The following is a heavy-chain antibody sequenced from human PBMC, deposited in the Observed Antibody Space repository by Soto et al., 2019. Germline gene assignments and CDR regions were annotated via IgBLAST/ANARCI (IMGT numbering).Heavy chain of an antibody. CDR2: IIPIFGTA. D-gene: IGHD3-22*01. Sequence: SVKVSCKASGGTFSSYAISWVRQAPGQGLEWMGGIIPIFGTANYAQKFQGRVTITADESTSTAYMELSSLRSEDTAVYYCARATKSEKYDSSGYSFLFDYWGQGTLVTVSS. V-gene: IGHV1-69*13. J-gene: IGHJ4*02. CDR3: ARATKSEKYDSSGYSFLFDY. CDR1: GGTFSSYA.